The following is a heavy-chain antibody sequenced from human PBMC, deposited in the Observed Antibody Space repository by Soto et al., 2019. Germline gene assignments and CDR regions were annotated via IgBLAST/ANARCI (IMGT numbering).Heavy chain of an antibody. J-gene: IGHJ4*02. CDR3: ARESEYRSSPYDVDY. CDR2: ISSSSSYI. V-gene: IGHV3-21*01. Sequence: PGGSLRLSCAASGFTFSSYSMNWVRQAPGKGLESVSSISSSSSYIYYADSVTGRFTISRDNAKNSLFLQMNSLRAEYTPVYYCARESEYRSSPYDVDYWGQGTLVTVSS. D-gene: IGHD6-6*01. CDR1: GFTFSSYS.